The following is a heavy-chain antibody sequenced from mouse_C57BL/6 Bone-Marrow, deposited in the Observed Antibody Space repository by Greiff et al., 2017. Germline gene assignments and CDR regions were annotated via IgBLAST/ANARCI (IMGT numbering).Heavy chain of an antibody. Sequence: FPGNKLEYIGYTFYSGITYYNPSLESRTYITRDTSKNQFSLKLSSVTTEDTATYYCARDHGSSYHFDYWGQGTTLAVSS. CDR2: TFYSGIT. V-gene: IGHV3-3*01. D-gene: IGHD1-1*01. J-gene: IGHJ2*01. CDR3: ARDHGSSYHFDY.